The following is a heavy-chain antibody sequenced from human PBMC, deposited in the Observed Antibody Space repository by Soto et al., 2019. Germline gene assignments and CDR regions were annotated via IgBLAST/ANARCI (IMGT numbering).Heavy chain of an antibody. Sequence: PGGSLRPSCPSSGFTFTSYAMRWLRQAPGKGLEWVSAISGSGGSTYYADSVKGRFTISRDNSKNTLYLQMNSLRAEDTAVYYCAKDRYDYGEYRAEYFQHWGHGTLVIAS. J-gene: IGHJ1*01. V-gene: IGHV3-23*01. CDR3: AKDRYDYGEYRAEYFQH. CDR1: GFTFTSYA. D-gene: IGHD4-17*01. CDR2: ISGSGGST.